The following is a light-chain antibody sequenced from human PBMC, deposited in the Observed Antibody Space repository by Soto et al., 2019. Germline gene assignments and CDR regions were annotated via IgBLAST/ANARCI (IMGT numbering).Light chain of an antibody. CDR3: QQYVRWPPGT. CDR1: QSVSSS. CDR2: DTS. J-gene: IGKJ1*01. Sequence: EIVVTQSPATLSVSPGERVTLSCTASQSVSSSLAWYQQRPGQAPRLLIYDTSTRAAGIAARFSGSGSGTEFTLTISSLQSEDFAVYFCQQYVRWPPGTFGQGTTVHIK. V-gene: IGKV3-15*01.